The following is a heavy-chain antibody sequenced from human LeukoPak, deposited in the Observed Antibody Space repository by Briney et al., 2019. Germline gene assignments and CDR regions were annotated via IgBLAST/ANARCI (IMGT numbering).Heavy chain of an antibody. CDR1: GGSFSGYY. V-gene: IGHV4-34*01. CDR2: INHSGST. CDR3: ASRRFGDA. J-gene: IGHJ5*02. D-gene: IGHD3-10*01. Sequence: SETLSLTCAVYGGSFSGYYWSWIRQPPGKGLEWIGEINHSGSTNYNPSLKSRVTISVDTSKNQFSLKMSSVTAADTAVYYCASRRFGDAWGQGTLVTVSS.